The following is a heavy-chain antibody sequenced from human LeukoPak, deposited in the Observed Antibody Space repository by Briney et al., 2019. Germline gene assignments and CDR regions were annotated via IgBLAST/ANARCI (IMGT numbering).Heavy chain of an antibody. CDR3: AKEPYSSGWYPFDY. CDR2: ISGDGGST. J-gene: IGHJ4*02. CDR1: GFTFDDYA. V-gene: IGHV3-43*02. D-gene: IGHD6-19*01. Sequence: GGSLRLSCAASGFTFDDYAMHWVRQAPGKGLEWVSLISGDGGSTYYADSVKGRFTISRDNSKNSLYLQMNSLRTEDTALYYCAKEPYSSGWYPFDYWGQGTLVTASS.